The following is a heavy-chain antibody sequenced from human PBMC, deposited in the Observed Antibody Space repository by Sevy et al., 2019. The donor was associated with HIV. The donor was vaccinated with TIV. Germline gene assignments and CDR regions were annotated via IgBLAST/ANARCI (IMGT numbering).Heavy chain of an antibody. J-gene: IGHJ6*02. V-gene: IGHV1-2*02. CDR2: INPNSGGT. D-gene: IGHD6-25*01. Sequence: ATVKVSCKASGYTFAGYQMYWVRQAPGQGLEWMGWINPNSGGTKFAPKFQGRVTMTRDTSINTVYMELSRLSSDDTAVYYCARDQQRLAQASGGSQRCYYNNYAMDVWGQGTTVTVSS. CDR3: ARDQQRLAQASGGSQRCYYNNYAMDV. CDR1: GYTFAGYQ.